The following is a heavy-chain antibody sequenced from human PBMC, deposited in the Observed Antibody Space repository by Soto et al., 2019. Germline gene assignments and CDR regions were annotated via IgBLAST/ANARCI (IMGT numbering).Heavy chain of an antibody. D-gene: IGHD1-7*01. CDR2: IYYSGST. CDR1: GGSISSYY. V-gene: IGHV4-59*01. J-gene: IGHJ6*03. CDR3: AGTTSLQWYYMDV. Sequence: SETLSLTCTVSGGSISSYYWSWIRQPPGKGLEWIGYIYYSGSTNYNPSLKSRVTISVDTSKNQFSLKLSSVTAADTVVYYCAGTTSLQWYYMDVWDKGSTVTVSS.